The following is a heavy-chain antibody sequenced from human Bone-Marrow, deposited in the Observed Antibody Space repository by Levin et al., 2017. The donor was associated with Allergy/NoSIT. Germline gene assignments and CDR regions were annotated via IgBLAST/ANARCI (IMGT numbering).Heavy chain of an antibody. J-gene: IGHJ1*01. V-gene: IGHV1-8*01. D-gene: IGHD6-19*01. CDR1: GYTFTSYD. CDR3: ARGIAVAGTEGSKYFQH. Sequence: ASVKVSCKASGYTFTSYDINWVRQATGQGLEWMGWMNPNSGNTGYAQKFQGRVTMTRNTSISTAYMELSSLRSEDTAVYYCARGIAVAGTEGSKYFQHWGQGTLVTVSS. CDR2: MNPNSGNT.